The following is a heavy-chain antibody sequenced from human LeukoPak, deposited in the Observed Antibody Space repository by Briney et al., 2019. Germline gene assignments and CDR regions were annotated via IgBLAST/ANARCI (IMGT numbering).Heavy chain of an antibody. J-gene: IGHJ4*02. CDR2: IYYSGST. V-gene: IGHV4-61*01. CDR3: ARGVQYYYDSSGSVFFDY. Sequence: SETLSLTCTVSGGSVSSGSYYWSWIRQPPGKGLEWIGYIYYSGSTNYNPSLKSRVTISVDTSKNQFSLKLSSVTAADTAVYYCARGVQYYYDSSGSVFFDYWGQGTLVTVSS. D-gene: IGHD3-22*01. CDR1: GGSVSSGSYY.